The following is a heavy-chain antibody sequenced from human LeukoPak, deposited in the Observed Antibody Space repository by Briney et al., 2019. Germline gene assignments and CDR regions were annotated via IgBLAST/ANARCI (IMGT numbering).Heavy chain of an antibody. V-gene: IGHV1-8*03. CDR2: MNPNSGNT. CDR3: ARARCSSTSCYSNWFDP. CDR1: GYTFTSYD. J-gene: IGHJ5*02. D-gene: IGHD2-2*01. Sequence: ASVKVSCKASGYTFTSYDINWVRQATGQGLEWMGWMNPNSGNTGYAQKFQGGVTITRNTSISTAYMELSSLRSEDTAVYYCARARCSSTSCYSNWFDPWGQGTLVTVSS.